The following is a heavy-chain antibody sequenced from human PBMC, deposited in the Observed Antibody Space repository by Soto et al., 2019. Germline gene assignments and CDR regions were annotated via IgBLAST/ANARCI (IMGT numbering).Heavy chain of an antibody. CDR3: ANVARDYYYYYMDV. CDR1: GFTFSSYA. J-gene: IGHJ6*03. Sequence: EVQLLESGGGLVQPGGSLRLSCAASGFTFSSYAMSWVRQAPGKGLEWVSAISGSGGSTYYADSVQGRFTISRDNSKNTLYLQMNSLRADDTAVYYCANVARDYYYYYMDVWGKGTTVTVSS. V-gene: IGHV3-23*01. D-gene: IGHD2-21*01. CDR2: ISGSGGST.